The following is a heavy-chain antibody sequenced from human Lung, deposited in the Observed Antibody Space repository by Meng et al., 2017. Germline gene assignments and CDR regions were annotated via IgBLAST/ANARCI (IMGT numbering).Heavy chain of an antibody. CDR2: INHGGST. V-gene: IGHV4-34*01. D-gene: IGHD3-10*01. Sequence: QQQQWGGGVLGTSEHRPPTCAVNGGSISGSYWSWMRQSPAKGLEWIGKINHGGSTNYNPSLESRVTISVDTPKNQFSLRLTSMTVADTAVYYCARERYSTIIRGVIDFWGQGALVTVSS. CDR3: ARERYSTIIRGVIDF. J-gene: IGHJ4*02. CDR1: GGSISGSY.